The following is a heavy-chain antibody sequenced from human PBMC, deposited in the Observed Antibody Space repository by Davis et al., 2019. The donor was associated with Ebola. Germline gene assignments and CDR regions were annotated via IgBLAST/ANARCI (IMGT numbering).Heavy chain of an antibody. CDR2: IIPMLGIP. J-gene: IGHJ4*02. Sequence: SVQVSCKASAGTFSTYTISWVRQAPGQGLEWMGRIIPMLGIPNYAQKFQGRVTITADKSTSTSYMELSSLRSEDTAVYYCANGFGELDYWGQGTLVTVSS. V-gene: IGHV1-69*02. CDR1: AGTFSTYT. D-gene: IGHD3-10*01. CDR3: ANGFGELDY.